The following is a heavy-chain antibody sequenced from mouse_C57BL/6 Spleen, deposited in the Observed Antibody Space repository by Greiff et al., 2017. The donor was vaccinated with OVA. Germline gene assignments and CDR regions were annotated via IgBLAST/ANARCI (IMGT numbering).Heavy chain of an antibody. J-gene: IGHJ2*01. CDR3: ARYDGYYFDY. V-gene: IGHV1-76*01. D-gene: IGHD2-3*01. CDR1: GYTFPDYY. Sequence: VQLQQSGAELVRPGASVKLSCKASGYTFPDYYINWVKQRPGQGLEWIARIYPGSGNTYYNEKFKGKATLTAEKSSSTAYMQLSSLTSEDSAVYFCARYDGYYFDYWGQGTTLTVSS. CDR2: IYPGSGNT.